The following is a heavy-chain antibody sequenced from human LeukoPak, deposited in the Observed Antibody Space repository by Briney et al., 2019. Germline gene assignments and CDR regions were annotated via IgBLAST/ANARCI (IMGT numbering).Heavy chain of an antibody. V-gene: IGHV5-51*01. D-gene: IGHD2-2*01. Sequence: GESLKISCKGSGYSFTSYWIGWVRQMPGKGLEWMGIIYPGDSDTRYSPSFQGQVTIPADKSISTAYLQWSSLKASDTAMYYCARVYCSSTSCSRFQAYYFDYWGQGTLVTVSS. CDR1: GYSFTSYW. J-gene: IGHJ4*02. CDR2: IYPGDSDT. CDR3: ARVYCSSTSCSRFQAYYFDY.